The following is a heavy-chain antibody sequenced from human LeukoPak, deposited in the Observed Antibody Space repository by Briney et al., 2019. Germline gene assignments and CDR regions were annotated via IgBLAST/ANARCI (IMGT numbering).Heavy chain of an antibody. CDR3: ARESPIEGIASGQDAFDI. D-gene: IGHD3-10*01. V-gene: IGHV3-21*01. CDR2: ISSSSSYI. Sequence: GGSLRLSCAASGFTFSSFAMHWVRQAPGKGLEWVSSISSSSSYIYYADSVKGRFTISRDNFKSTLYLQMNTLRGEDTAVYYCARESPIEGIASGQDAFDIWGQGTMVTVSS. CDR1: GFTFSSFA. J-gene: IGHJ3*02.